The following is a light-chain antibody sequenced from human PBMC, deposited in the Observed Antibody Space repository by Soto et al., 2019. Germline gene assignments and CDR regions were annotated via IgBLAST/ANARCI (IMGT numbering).Light chain of an antibody. Sequence: DIQLTQSPSFLSASVGDRVTITCRASQGISSYLAWYQQKPGKAPKLLIYAASTLQSGVPSRFSGSGSGTEFTLTISNLQPEDFATYYCQQLNSYPNTVGQGTKLEIK. J-gene: IGKJ2*01. CDR2: AAS. CDR3: QQLNSYPNT. CDR1: QGISSY. V-gene: IGKV1-9*01.